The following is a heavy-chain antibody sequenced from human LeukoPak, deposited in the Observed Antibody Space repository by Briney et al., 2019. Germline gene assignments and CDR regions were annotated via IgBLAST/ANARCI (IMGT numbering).Heavy chain of an antibody. V-gene: IGHV4-4*08. Sequence: SETLSLTCTISGGSISSHYWTWIRQPPGKGLEWIGNIYISGTSNYNPSLKSRVTMSVDKSKNHFFLKLSSVTAADTAVYYCSRGYGQLDYWGQGTLVTVS. CDR3: SRGYGQLDY. CDR2: IYISGTS. D-gene: IGHD6-13*01. J-gene: IGHJ4*02. CDR1: GGSISSHY.